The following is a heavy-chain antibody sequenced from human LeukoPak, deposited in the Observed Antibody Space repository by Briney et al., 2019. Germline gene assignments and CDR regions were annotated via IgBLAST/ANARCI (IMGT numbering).Heavy chain of an antibody. V-gene: IGHV3-53*01. CDR3: AIAAASDFDY. D-gene: IGHD6-13*01. CDR1: GFTVSSNY. J-gene: IGHJ4*02. Sequence: GGSLRLSCAASGFTVSSNYMSWVRQAPGKGLEWVSVIYSGGSTYYADSVKGRFTISRDNSKNTLYLQMNSLRTEDTAVYYCAIAAASDFDYWGQGTLVTVSS. CDR2: IYSGGST.